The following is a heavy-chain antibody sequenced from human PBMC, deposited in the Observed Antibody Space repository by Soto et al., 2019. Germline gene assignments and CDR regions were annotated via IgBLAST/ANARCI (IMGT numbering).Heavy chain of an antibody. D-gene: IGHD6-13*01. CDR2: INPSGGRT. CDR1: GYTFTEQY. Sequence: ASVKVSCKTSGYTFTEQYIHWVRQAPGQGLEWMVIINPSGGRTTYAQKFQDRIIMTSDTSINTAYMEMWSLRSDDTAVYYCTRGFGSSWFDYWGQGTPVTVPQ. CDR3: TRGFGSSWFDY. J-gene: IGHJ4*02. V-gene: IGHV1-46*01.